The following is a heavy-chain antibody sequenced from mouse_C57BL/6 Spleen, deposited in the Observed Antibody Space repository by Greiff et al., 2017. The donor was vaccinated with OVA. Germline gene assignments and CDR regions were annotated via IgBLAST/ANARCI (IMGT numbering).Heavy chain of an antibody. CDR1: GYAFSSYW. V-gene: IGHV1-80*01. Sequence: QVQLQQSGAELVKPGASVKISCKASGYAFSSYWMNWVKQRPGKGLEWIGQIYPGDGDTNYNGKFKGKATLTADKSSSTAYMQLSSLTSEDSAVYFCAREGVGRRYFDYWGQGTTLTVSS. CDR2: IYPGDGDT. D-gene: IGHD4-1*01. CDR3: AREGVGRRYFDY. J-gene: IGHJ2*01.